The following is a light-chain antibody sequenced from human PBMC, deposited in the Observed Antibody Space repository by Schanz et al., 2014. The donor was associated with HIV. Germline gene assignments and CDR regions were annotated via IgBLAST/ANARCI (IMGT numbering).Light chain of an antibody. CDR3: QQYDRSPYT. J-gene: IGKJ4*01. CDR2: ATS. V-gene: IGKV3-20*01. CDR1: QRLSSSY. Sequence: EIVLTQSPGSLSLSPGGRATLSCGASQRLSSSYLAWYQQKRDQPPRLVIYATSTRAAGIPDRFSGTGSGTDFTLTISRLEPEDFGVYYCQQYDRSPYTFGGGTKVEIK.